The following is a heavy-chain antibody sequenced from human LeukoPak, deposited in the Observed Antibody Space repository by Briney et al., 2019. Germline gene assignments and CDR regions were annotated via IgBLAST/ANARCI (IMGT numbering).Heavy chain of an antibody. CDR1: GYTFTSYD. CDR2: MNPNSGNT. J-gene: IGHJ5*02. D-gene: IGHD3-3*01. V-gene: IGHV1-8*03. Sequence: ASVKVSCKASGYTFTSYDINWVRQATGQGLEWMGWMNPNSGNTGYAQKFQGRVTITRNTSISTAYMELSSLRSEDTAVYYCAREIPLRAGWFDPWGQGTLVTVSS. CDR3: AREIPLRAGWFDP.